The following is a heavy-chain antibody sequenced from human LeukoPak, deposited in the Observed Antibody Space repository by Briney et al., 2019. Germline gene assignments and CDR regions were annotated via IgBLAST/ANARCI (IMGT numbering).Heavy chain of an antibody. Sequence: GGSLRLSCAASGFTFSSYWMSWVRQAPGKGLEWVANIKQDGSEKYYVDSVKGRFTISRDNAKNSLYLQMNSLRAEDTAVYYCARALSIAAAGTSSYFDYWGQGTLVTVSS. V-gene: IGHV3-7*01. D-gene: IGHD6-13*01. CDR1: GFTFSSYW. J-gene: IGHJ4*02. CDR3: ARALSIAAAGTSSYFDY. CDR2: IKQDGSEK.